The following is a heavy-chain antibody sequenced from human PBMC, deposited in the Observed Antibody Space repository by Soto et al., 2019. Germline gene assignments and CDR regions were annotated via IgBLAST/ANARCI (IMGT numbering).Heavy chain of an antibody. D-gene: IGHD3-16*01. J-gene: IGHJ6*02. CDR1: GYTFTSYY. CDR2: INPSGGST. CDR3: ARDGGDGGMDV. Sequence: QVQLVQSGAEVKKPGASVKVSCKASGYTFTSYYMHWVRQAPGQGLEWMGIINPSGGSTSYAQKFKGXXIXTXXTSTSTVYMELSSLRSEDTAVYYCARDGGDGGMDVWGQGTTVTVSS. V-gene: IGHV1-46*01.